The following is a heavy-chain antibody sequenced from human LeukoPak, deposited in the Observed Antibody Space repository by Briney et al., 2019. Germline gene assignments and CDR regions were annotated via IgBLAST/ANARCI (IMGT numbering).Heavy chain of an antibody. Sequence: ASVKVSCKASGYTFTSYGISRVRQAPGQGLEWMGWISAYNGNTNYAQKLQGRVTMTTDTSTSTAYMELRSLRSDDTAVYYCARAGVLLWFGETGWFDPWGQGTLVTVSS. V-gene: IGHV1-18*01. CDR3: ARAGVLLWFGETGWFDP. CDR2: ISAYNGNT. CDR1: GYTFTSYG. D-gene: IGHD3-10*01. J-gene: IGHJ5*02.